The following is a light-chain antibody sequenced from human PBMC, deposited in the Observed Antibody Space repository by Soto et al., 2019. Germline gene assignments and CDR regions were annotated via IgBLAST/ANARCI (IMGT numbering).Light chain of an antibody. J-gene: IGLJ2*01. CDR2: DVN. CDR1: SSDVGGYNY. V-gene: IGLV2-14*03. CDR3: SSYTSSSTHVV. Sequence: QSALTQPASVSGSPGQSITISCTGTSSDVGGYNYVSWYQHHPGKAPKLMIYDVNNRPSGVSNRFSGSKSGNTASLTISGLQAEDEAHYYCSSYTSSSTHVVFGGGTKLTVL.